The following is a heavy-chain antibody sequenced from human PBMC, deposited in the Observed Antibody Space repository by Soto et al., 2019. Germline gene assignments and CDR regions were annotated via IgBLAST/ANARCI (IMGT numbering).Heavy chain of an antibody. J-gene: IGHJ4*02. V-gene: IGHV3-30-3*01. CDR2: LSYDGNTK. D-gene: IGHD3-22*01. CDR1: GYSFSNYA. CDR3: SRLSCRQYHDSIGPKISVGS. Sequence: QLQLVESGGGVVQSGRSLRLSCAVSAASGYSFSNYAMHWARQAPGRGLEWVAVLSYDGNTKYSADSVTGRSTISRGNTKSELYLQLNSPKAEDTAAYYCSRLSCRQYHDSIGPKISVGSWGQGTLVSVSS.